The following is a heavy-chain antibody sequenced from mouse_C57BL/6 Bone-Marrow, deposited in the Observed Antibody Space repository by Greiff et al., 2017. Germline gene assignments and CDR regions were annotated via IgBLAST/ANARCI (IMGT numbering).Heavy chain of an antibody. CDR3: AGEPGLYFDY. D-gene: IGHD3-3*01. V-gene: IGHV5-17*01. J-gene: IGHJ2*01. CDR1: GFTFTDYG. CDR2: ISSGSSTI. Sequence: EVQVVESGGGLVKPGGSLKLSCAASGFTFTDYGMHWVRQAPEKGLEWVAYISSGSSTIYYADTVKGPFTISRDNAKNTLFLHMTSLTSDDTAMYYCAGEPGLYFDYWGQGTTLTVSS.